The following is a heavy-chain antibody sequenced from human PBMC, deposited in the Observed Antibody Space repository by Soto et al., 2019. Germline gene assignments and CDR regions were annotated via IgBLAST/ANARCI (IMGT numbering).Heavy chain of an antibody. CDR2: ISGSGGST. J-gene: IGHJ4*02. CDR3: AKDGKRSYITIFGVVPAVTNFDY. CDR1: GFTFSSYA. Sequence: EVQLLESGGGLVQPGGSLRLSCAASGFTFSSYAMSWVRQAPGKGLEWVSAISGSGGSTYYAGSVKGRFTISRDNSKNTLYLQMNSLRAEDTAVYYCAKDGKRSYITIFGVVPAVTNFDYWGQGTLVTVSS. D-gene: IGHD3-3*01. V-gene: IGHV3-23*01.